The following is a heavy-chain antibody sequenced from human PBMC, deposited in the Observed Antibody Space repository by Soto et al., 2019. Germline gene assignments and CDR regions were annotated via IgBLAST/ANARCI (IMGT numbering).Heavy chain of an antibody. J-gene: IGHJ6*02. CDR2: INPSGGST. D-gene: IGHD2-21*02. CDR1: GYTFTSYY. V-gene: IGHV1-46*01. CDR3: ARDAFNCGGDCYSDYYYGMDV. Sequence: GASVKVSCKASGYTFTSYYMHWVRQAPGQGLEWMGIINPSGGSTSYAQKFQGRVTMTRDTSTSTVYMELSSLRSEDTAVYYCARDAFNCGGDCYSDYYYGMDVWGQGTTVTVSS.